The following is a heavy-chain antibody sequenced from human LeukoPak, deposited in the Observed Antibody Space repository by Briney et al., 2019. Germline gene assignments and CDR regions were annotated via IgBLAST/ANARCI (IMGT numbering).Heavy chain of an antibody. Sequence: SETLSLTCTVSGGSISSGGYYWSWIRPHPGLGLEWNGYIYYSGSTYYTPSLKSRVSISVDTSKNQFALKLSSVTAADTAVYYCARGRYYNVFFDYWGQGTLVTVSS. CDR2: IYYSGST. CDR1: GGSISSGGYY. J-gene: IGHJ4*02. CDR3: ARGRYYNVFFDY. D-gene: IGHD3-10*01. V-gene: IGHV4-31*03.